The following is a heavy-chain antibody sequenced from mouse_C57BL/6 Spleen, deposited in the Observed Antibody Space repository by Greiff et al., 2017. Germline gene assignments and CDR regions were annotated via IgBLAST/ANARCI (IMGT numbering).Heavy chain of an antibody. CDR3: ASGRGPYDGPYVGY. CDR1: GYSFTGYY. Sequence: EVQLQQSGPELVKPGASVKISCKASGYSFTGYYMNWVKQSPEKSLEWIGEINPSTGGTSYTQKFKAKATLTVDKSSSTAYMQLKSLTSEDSAVYYGASGRGPYDGPYVGYWGQGTTLTVSS. CDR2: INPSTGGT. J-gene: IGHJ2*01. V-gene: IGHV1-42*01. D-gene: IGHD2-3*01.